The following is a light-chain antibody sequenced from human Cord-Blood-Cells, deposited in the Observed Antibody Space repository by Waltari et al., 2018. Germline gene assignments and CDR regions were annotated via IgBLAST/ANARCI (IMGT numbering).Light chain of an antibody. J-gene: IGKJ5*01. CDR3: ERYNSYAVT. CDR2: KAS. CDR1: QSISSW. Sequence: DIQMPQSPSTLSASVGDRVTITCRASQSISSWLAWYQQKPGKAAKLLIYKASSLESGGPSRFSGSGAGTEFTHTVSSLQPDDFATYYCERYNSYAVTFGQGTRLEIK. V-gene: IGKV1-5*03.